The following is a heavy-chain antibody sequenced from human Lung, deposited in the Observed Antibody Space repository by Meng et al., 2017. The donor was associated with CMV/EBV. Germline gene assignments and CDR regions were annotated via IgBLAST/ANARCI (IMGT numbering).Heavy chain of an antibody. CDR3: ARDRSPLYDTSGRGVDS. CDR1: GFTFSNHA. CDR2: ISNTGSND. J-gene: IGHJ4*02. D-gene: IGHD3-22*01. Sequence: SXGASGFTFSNHAMHWVRQAPGKGLEWVAVISNTGSNDYYADSVMGRFTISRDKSKSTLYLQMNSLRPEDTAVYYCARDRSPLYDTSGRGVDSWXQGTXVTVAS. V-gene: IGHV3-30*04.